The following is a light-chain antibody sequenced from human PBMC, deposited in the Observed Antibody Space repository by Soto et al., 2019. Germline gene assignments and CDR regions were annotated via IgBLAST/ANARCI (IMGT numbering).Light chain of an antibody. J-gene: IGLJ2*01. CDR3: LVYSRGPVV. V-gene: IGLV7-43*01. CDR1: TGAVTTAYY. CDR2: STT. Sequence: QTVVTQEPSLTVSPGGTVTLTCSSNTGAVTTAYYPNWFQHKPGQPPRALIYSTTHRHSWTPSRFSGSLLGAKAALTLSGVRPWEGAEYFCLVYSRGPVVFGGGTQRPAL.